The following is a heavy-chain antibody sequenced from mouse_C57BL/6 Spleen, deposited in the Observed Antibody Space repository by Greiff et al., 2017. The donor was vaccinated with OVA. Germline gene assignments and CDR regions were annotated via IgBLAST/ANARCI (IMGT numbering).Heavy chain of an antibody. CDR3: ARDYGSSYGAY. V-gene: IGHV5-17*01. D-gene: IGHD1-1*01. CDR2: ISPGSSTI. Sequence: EVQGVESGAGLVKPGGSLKLSCAASGFTFSDYGMHWVRQAPEQGLEWVAYISPGSSTIYYADTVKDRFTISRDNSKNTRFLQMTSLRSEDTAMYYWARDYGSSYGAYWGQGTLVTVSA. J-gene: IGHJ3*01. CDR1: GFTFSDYG.